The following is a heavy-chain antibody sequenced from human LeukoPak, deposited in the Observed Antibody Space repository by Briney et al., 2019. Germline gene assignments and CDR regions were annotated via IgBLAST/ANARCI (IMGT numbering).Heavy chain of an antibody. J-gene: IGHJ4*02. Sequence: GSSVKVSCKASGGTFSSYAISWVRQAPGQGLEWMGGIIPMSGTVNYGTTKHAQKFQGRVTITTDESTSTVYMELSSLRSEDTAVFYCARDFSHGALDYWGQGTLVTVSS. CDR1: GGTFSSYA. V-gene: IGHV1-69*05. CDR3: ARDFSHGALDY. CDR2: IIPMSGTVNYGTT. D-gene: IGHD4-17*01.